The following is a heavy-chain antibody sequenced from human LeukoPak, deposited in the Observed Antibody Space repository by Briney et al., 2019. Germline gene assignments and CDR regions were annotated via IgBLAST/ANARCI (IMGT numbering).Heavy chain of an antibody. CDR2: ISGSGGST. CDR3: AKDPTSADILTGYYT. Sequence: GGSLRPSCAASGFTFSSYAMSWVRQAPGKGLEWVSAISGSGGSTYYVDSVKGRFTISRDNSKNTLYLQMNSLRAEDTAVYYCAKDPTSADILTGYYTWGQGTLVTVSS. V-gene: IGHV3-23*01. CDR1: GFTFSSYA. D-gene: IGHD3-9*01. J-gene: IGHJ5*02.